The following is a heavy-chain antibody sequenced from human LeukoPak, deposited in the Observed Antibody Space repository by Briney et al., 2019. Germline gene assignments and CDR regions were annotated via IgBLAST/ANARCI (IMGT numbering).Heavy chain of an antibody. D-gene: IGHD3-10*01. CDR1: GVSIDSSRFY. V-gene: IGHV4-39*07. CDR3: ARGQAWYYYGSGSYYNSYYFDY. CDR2: IFHNGDT. Sequence: SETLSLTCTVSGVSIDSSRFYWGWIRQPPGKGLEWIGNIFHNGDTYHNPSLRSRVTMSKDTSKNQFSLKLTSVTAADTAIYYCARGQAWYYYGSGSYYNSYYFDYWGQGTLVTVSS. J-gene: IGHJ4*02.